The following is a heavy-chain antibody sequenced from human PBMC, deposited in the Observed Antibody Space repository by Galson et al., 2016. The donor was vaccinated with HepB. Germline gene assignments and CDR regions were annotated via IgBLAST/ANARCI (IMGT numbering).Heavy chain of an antibody. Sequence: SETLSLTCAVYGESFSGYYWSWIRQPPGKGLEWIGEINDSGDTNHNPSLKSRLTISVDTSKNQFSLRLTSVTAADAAVYYCARGYSARPTRAFDYWDRGTLVTVSS. J-gene: IGHJ4*02. V-gene: IGHV4-34*01. D-gene: IGHD2-15*01. CDR3: ARGYSARPTRAFDY. CDR1: GESFSGYY. CDR2: INDSGDT.